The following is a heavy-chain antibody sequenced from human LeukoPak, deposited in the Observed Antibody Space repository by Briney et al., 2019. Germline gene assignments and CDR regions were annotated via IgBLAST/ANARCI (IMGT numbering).Heavy chain of an antibody. V-gene: IGHV3-30-3*01. CDR2: IPYDGSNK. J-gene: IGHJ4*02. D-gene: IGHD2-15*01. CDR3: ARAASFDY. CDR1: GFTFSSYA. Sequence: PGGSLRLSCAASGFTFSSYAMHWVRQAPGKGLEWVAVIPYDGSNKYYADSVKGRFTISRDNSKNTLYLQMNSLRAEDTAVYYCARAASFDYWGQGTLVTVSS.